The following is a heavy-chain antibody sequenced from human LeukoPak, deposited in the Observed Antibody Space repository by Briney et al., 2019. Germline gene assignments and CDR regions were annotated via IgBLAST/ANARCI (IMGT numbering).Heavy chain of an antibody. V-gene: IGHV3-30*04. Sequence: GRSLRLSCAASGFTFSSYAMHWVRQPPGKGLEWVAVISYDGSNKYYADSVKGRFTISRDNSKNTLYLQMNSLRAEDTAVYYCARGSKSYGNYIRSRIHYFDYWGQGTLVTVSS. CDR3: ARGSKSYGNYIRSRIHYFDY. D-gene: IGHD4-11*01. CDR1: GFTFSSYA. J-gene: IGHJ4*02. CDR2: ISYDGSNK.